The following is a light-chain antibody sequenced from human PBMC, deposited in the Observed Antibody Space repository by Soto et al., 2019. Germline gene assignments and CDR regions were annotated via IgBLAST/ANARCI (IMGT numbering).Light chain of an antibody. CDR1: QSVSGY. CDR2: DAS. J-gene: IGKJ4*01. V-gene: IGKV3-11*01. Sequence: EIVLTQSPDTLSLSPGERATLSCRDSQSVSGYLGWYHQKPGQAPRLLIYDASNRASGVPARFRGSGSGTNFTLSIASLEPDDFAVYYCQQRSNWPYLTFGGGTRV. CDR3: QQRSNWPYLT.